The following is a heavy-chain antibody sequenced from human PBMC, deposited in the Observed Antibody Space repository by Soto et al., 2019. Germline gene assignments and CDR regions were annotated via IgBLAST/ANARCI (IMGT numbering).Heavy chain of an antibody. D-gene: IGHD2-21*01. V-gene: IGHV3-64*01. CDR2: ISSNGGST. Sequence: PGGSLRLSCAASGFTFSSYAMHWVRQAPGKGLEYVSAISSNGGSTYYANSVKGRFTISRDNSKNTLYLQMGSLRAEDMTVYYCAKGGVAIWPPPAYYYYYMDVWGKGTTVTVSS. CDR3: AKGGVAIWPPPAYYYYYMDV. CDR1: GFTFSSYA. J-gene: IGHJ6*03.